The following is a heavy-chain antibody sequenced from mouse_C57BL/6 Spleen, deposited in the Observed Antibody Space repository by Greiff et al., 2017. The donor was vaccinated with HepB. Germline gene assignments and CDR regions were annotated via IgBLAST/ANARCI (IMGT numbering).Heavy chain of an antibody. CDR3: AREGVPGVFYYAMDY. CDR2: IYPGDGDT. D-gene: IGHD2-14*01. J-gene: IGHJ4*01. Sequence: VQLQQSGAELVKPGASVKISCKASGYAFSSYWMNWVKQRPGKGLEWIGQIYPGDGDTNYNGKFKGKATLTADKSSSTAYMQLSSLTSEDSAVYFCAREGVPGVFYYAMDYWGQGTSVTVSS. V-gene: IGHV1-80*01. CDR1: GYAFSSYW.